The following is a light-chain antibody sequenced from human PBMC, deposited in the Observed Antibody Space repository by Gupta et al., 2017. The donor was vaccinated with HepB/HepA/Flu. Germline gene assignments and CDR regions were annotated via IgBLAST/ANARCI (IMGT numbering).Light chain of an antibody. Sequence: SSELTQPLPVSVALGQPARITCGGNNIGSKNVHWYQQKPGQAPVLVIYRDSNRPSEIPERFSGSNSGNTATLTISRAQAGDEADYYCQVWDITTAHVVFGGGTNLTVL. CDR1: NIGSKN. J-gene: IGLJ2*01. V-gene: IGLV3-9*01. CDR2: RDS. CDR3: QVWDITTAHVV.